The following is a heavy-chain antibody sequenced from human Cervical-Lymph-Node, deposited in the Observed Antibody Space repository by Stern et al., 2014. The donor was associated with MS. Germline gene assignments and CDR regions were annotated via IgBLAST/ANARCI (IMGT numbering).Heavy chain of an antibody. D-gene: IGHD2-15*01. V-gene: IGHV3-11*01. CDR2: ITGSGAAR. CDR1: GFAFSDSY. Sequence: QVQLVEAGGDLVKPGGSLRLSCAASGFAFSDSYMAWIRQPPGKGPQWISYITGSGAARNYVDSVRGRFTVSRDNAKNSLYLQMNSLRADDTAVYYCARGSGKYCSGAACPPLAHWGQGTLVTVSA. J-gene: IGHJ4*02. CDR3: ARGSGKYCSGAACPPLAH.